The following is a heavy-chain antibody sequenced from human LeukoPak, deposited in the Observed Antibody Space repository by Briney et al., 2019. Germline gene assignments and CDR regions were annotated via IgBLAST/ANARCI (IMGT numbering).Heavy chain of an antibody. V-gene: IGHV4-39*02. CDR3: ARDVDIVATVWFDP. D-gene: IGHD5-12*01. Sequence: SETLSLTCTVSGGSISSSSYYWGWIRQPPGKGLEWIGSIYYSGSTYYNPSLKSRVTISVDTSQNQFSLRLSSVTAADTAVYYCARDVDIVATVWFDPWGQGTLVTVSS. CDR2: IYYSGST. CDR1: GGSISSSSYY. J-gene: IGHJ5*02.